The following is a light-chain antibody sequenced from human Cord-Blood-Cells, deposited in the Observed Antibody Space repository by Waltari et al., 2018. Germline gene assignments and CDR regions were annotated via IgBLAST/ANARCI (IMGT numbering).Light chain of an antibody. CDR2: KAS. CDR1: QSISSW. J-gene: IGKJ2*03. Sequence: DIQMTQSPSTLSASVGDRVTITCRASQSISSWLAWYQQKPGKAPKHLIYKASSLESGVPSRFSGGGSGTEFTLTISSLQPDDFATYYCQQYNSYSPYSFGQGTKLEIK. V-gene: IGKV1-5*03. CDR3: QQYNSYSPYS.